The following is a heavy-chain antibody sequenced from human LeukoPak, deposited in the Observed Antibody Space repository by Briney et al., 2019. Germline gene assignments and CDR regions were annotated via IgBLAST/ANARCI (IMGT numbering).Heavy chain of an antibody. CDR1: GLIFSSYG. J-gene: IGHJ6*03. V-gene: IGHV3-30*02. CDR2: IRHDESKT. Sequence: GGSLRLSCAATGLIFSSYGMHWVRQAPGEGLEWVAYIRHDESKTFYADSVKGRFTISRDNSKNTLYLQMHSLRAEDTALYYCAKPVIPSAYQGTYYMDVWGKGTTVTVSS. CDR3: AKPVIPSAYQGTYYMDV. D-gene: IGHD3-16*01.